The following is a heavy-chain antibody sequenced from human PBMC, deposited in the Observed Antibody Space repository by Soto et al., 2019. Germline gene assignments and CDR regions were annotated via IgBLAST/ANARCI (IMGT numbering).Heavy chain of an antibody. CDR3: ARGTSEYYFDY. CDR2: IIPIFGTA. CDR1: GGTFSSYA. D-gene: IGHD2-2*01. Sequence: SVKVSCKASGGTFSSYAISWVRQAPGQGLEWMGGIIPIFGTANYAQKFQGRVTMTTDTSTSTAYMELRSLRSDDTAVYYCARGTSEYYFDYWGQGTLVTVSS. J-gene: IGHJ4*02. V-gene: IGHV1-69*05.